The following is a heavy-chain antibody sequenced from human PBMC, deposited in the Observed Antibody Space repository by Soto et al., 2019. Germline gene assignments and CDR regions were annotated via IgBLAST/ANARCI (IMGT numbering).Heavy chain of an antibody. J-gene: IGHJ3*02. D-gene: IGHD4-17*01. V-gene: IGHV4-59*01. CDR1: GGSISSYY. CDR3: ASTHRRGSVTVTPLDAFDI. CDR2: IYYSGST. Sequence: SETLSLTCTVSGGSISSYYWSWIRQPPGKGLEWIGYIYYSGSTNYNPSLKSRVTISVDTSKNQFSLKLSSVTAADTAVYYCASTHRRGSVTVTPLDAFDIWGQGTMVTVSS.